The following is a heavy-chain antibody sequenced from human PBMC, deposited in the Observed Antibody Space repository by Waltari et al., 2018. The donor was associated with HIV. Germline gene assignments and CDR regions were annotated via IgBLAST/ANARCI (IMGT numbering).Heavy chain of an antibody. CDR3: AGGRDSREQRLVAGFDF. D-gene: IGHD2-8*02. CDR1: HASFSDYY. Sequence: QVQLQQWGAGLLKPSDTLSLTCAVYHASFSDYYWTGIRQIPGKRLEWIGEINHRGSNDYNPSLKSRVTMSSDMSKRQFSMRLKSVVAADTALYFCAGGRDSREQRLVAGFDFWGRGTLVTVSS. CDR2: INHRGSN. J-gene: IGHJ4*02. V-gene: IGHV4-34*02.